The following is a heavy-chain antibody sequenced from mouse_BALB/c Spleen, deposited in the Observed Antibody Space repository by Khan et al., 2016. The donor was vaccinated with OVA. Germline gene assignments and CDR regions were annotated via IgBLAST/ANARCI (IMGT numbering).Heavy chain of an antibody. CDR3: GRGGGSYAMDY. V-gene: IGHV9-2-1*01. CDR2: INTETGEP. CDR1: GYTFTDYS. Sequence: QIQLVQSGPELKKPGETVKISCKASGYTFTDYSMHWVKQAPGKGLKWMGWINTETGEPTYADDFKGRFAFSLETSASTAYLQINNLKNVDTATYFCGRGGGSYAMDYWDQGTAVTVSS. J-gene: IGHJ4*01.